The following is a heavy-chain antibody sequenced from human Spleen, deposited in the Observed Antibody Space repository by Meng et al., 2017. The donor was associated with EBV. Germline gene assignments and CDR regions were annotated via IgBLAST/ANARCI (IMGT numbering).Heavy chain of an antibody. CDR1: GVKLRISA. CDR2: IIPMFDAP. Sequence: VQEEQPGGEVKSPVSPVQVFCRASGVKLRISAISWVRQPPGQALEWLGGIIPMFDAPDYAQRYQDRVTITADESTSTVYMELNSLRSEDTAVYYCARESGRGYSSDYWGQGTLVTVSS. D-gene: IGHD5-18*01. V-gene: IGHV1-69*01. CDR3: ARESGRGYSSDY. J-gene: IGHJ4*02.